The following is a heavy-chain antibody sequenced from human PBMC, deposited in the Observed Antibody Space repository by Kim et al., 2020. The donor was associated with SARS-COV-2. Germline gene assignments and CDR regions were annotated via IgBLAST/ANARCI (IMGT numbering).Heavy chain of an antibody. D-gene: IGHD6-19*01. CDR1: GVSITTRNYF. Sequence: SETLSLTCSVSGVSITTRNYFWGWIRQSPERCLEWIGRISYNNIIRYSPSLRSRLTISVDTSKNQFSLKLDSVTAADTAMYYCVSYTGGWDFNLWGRGLQVTGSS. CDR3: VSYTGGWDFNL. V-gene: IGHV4-39*07. CDR2: ISYNNII. J-gene: IGHJ4*02.